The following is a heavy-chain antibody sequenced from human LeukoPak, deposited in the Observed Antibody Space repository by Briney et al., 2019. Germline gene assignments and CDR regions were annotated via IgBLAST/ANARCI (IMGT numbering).Heavy chain of an antibody. CDR2: ISSSSTTI. V-gene: IGHV3-48*02. CDR3: ARDLYF. CDR1: GFTFSSYS. D-gene: IGHD2-15*01. J-gene: IGHJ4*02. Sequence: PGGSLRLSRVVSGFTFSSYSMNWVLQAPGKGLEWISYISSSSTTIYYADSVKGRFTISRDNAKNSLYLQMNSLRDEDTAVYYCARDLYFWGQGSLVTVSS.